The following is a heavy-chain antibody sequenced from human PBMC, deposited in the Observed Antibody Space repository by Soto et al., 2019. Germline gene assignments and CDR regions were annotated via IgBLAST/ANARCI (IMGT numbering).Heavy chain of an antibody. CDR2: ISGSGTTA. Sequence: GGSLRLSCAASGFIFSSYAMSWVRQAPGKGLEWVSAISGSGTTAYYADSVKGRFTFSRDNSKKTMYLQMNSLRAEDTAVYYCARDKRDLRFLEWSYYFDYWGQGTLVTVSS. D-gene: IGHD3-3*01. J-gene: IGHJ4*02. V-gene: IGHV3-23*01. CDR1: GFIFSSYA. CDR3: ARDKRDLRFLEWSYYFDY.